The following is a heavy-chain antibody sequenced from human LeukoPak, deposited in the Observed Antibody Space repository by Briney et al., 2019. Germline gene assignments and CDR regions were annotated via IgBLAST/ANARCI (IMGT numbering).Heavy chain of an antibody. Sequence: SETLSLTCAVYGGSFSGYYWSWIRQPPGKGLEWIGEINHSGSTNYNPSLKSRVTISVDTSKNQFSLKLSSVTAADTAVYYGARGPLYCGGDCYPRGFDYWGQGTLVTVSS. CDR3: ARGPLYCGGDCYPRGFDY. J-gene: IGHJ4*02. D-gene: IGHD2-21*02. CDR1: GGSFSGYY. CDR2: INHSGST. V-gene: IGHV4-34*01.